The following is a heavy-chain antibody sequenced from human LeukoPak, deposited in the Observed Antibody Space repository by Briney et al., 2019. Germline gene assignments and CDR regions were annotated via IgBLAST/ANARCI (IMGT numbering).Heavy chain of an antibody. D-gene: IGHD7-27*01. CDR2: INSDESSI. Sequence: GGSLRLSWAASGFTFISYWMYWVRQAPGKGLVWVSRINSDESSISYADSVKGRFTISRDNAKNTLYLQMNSLRAEDTAVYYCTRGTATGDDHWGQGTLVTVSS. CDR1: GFTFISYW. J-gene: IGHJ4*02. CDR3: TRGTATGDDH. V-gene: IGHV3-74*01.